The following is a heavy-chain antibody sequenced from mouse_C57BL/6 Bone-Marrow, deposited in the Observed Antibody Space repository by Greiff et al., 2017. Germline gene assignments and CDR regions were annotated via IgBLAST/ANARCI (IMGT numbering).Heavy chain of an antibody. CDR3: ASWFAY. V-gene: IGHV5-17*01. J-gene: IGHJ3*01. Sequence: DVHLVESGGGLVKPGGSLKLSCAASGFTFSDYGMHWVRQAPEKGLEWVAYISSGSSTIYYADTVKGRFTISRDNAKNTLFLQMTSLMSEDTAMYYCASWFAYWGQGTLVTVSA. CDR1: GFTFSDYG. CDR2: ISSGSSTI.